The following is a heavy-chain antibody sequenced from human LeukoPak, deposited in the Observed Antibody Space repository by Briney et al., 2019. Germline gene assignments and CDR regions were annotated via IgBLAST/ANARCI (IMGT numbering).Heavy chain of an antibody. Sequence: VASVKVSCKASGGTFSSYAISWVRQAPGQGLEWMGGIIPIFGTANYAQKFQGRVTITADESTSTAYMELSSLRSEDTAVYYCAREGIAAAGRAFWFDPWGQGTLVTVSS. CDR3: AREGIAAAGRAFWFDP. V-gene: IGHV1-69*01. J-gene: IGHJ5*02. D-gene: IGHD6-13*01. CDR1: GGTFSSYA. CDR2: IIPIFGTA.